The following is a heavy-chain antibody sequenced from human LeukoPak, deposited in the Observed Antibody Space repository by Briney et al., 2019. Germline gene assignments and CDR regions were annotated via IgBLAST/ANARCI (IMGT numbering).Heavy chain of an antibody. V-gene: IGHV1-2*06. CDR3: ARDTVLWFGELPSSFDY. CDR1: GYTFTGYY. D-gene: IGHD3-10*01. J-gene: IGHJ4*02. CDR2: INPNSGGT. Sequence: GASVKVSCKASGYTFTGYYMHWVRQAPGQGLEWMGRINPNSGGTNYAQKSQGRVTMTRDMSISTAYMELSRLRSDDTAVYYCARDTVLWFGELPSSFDYWGQGTLVTVSS.